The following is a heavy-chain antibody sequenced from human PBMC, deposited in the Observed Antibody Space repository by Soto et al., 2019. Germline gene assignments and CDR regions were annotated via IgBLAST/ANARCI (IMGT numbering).Heavy chain of an antibody. D-gene: IGHD2-2*02. CDR2: INHSGST. V-gene: IGHV4-34*01. CDR3: ARGARWGCSSIRCSTGSLDF. J-gene: IGHJ4*02. Sequence: PSETLSLTCAVYGGSFGGYYWSWIRQPPGKGLEWIGEINHSGSTNYNPSLKSRVTISVDTSKNQFSLKLSSVTAADTAVYYCARGARWGCSSIRCSTGSLDFWCPGLLVT. CDR1: GGSFGGYY.